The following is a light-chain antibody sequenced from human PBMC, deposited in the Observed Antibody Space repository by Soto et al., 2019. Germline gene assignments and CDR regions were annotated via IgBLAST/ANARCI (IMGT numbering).Light chain of an antibody. CDR3: FPFTTTSTHV. J-gene: IGLJ1*01. CDR2: EVN. CDR1: SSDIGAYDY. V-gene: IGLV2-14*01. Sequence: QTLLTQPASLSGSPGQSITISCTGTSSDIGAYDYVSWFQQHPGKAPKLMISEVNNRPSGVSNRFSGSKSGNTAYLTISGLQVEDEAEYFCFPFTTTSTHVFGNGTKVTVL.